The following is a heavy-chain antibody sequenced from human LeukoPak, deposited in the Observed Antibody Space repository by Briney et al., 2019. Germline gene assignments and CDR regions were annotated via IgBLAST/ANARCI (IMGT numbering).Heavy chain of an antibody. Sequence: GGSLRLSCAASGFTFSTYAMHWVRQAPGKGLEWVAFLSYDGSNKYYADSVKGRFTISRDNSKNTLYLQMNSLRAEDTAVYYCAKDVGRWLPSNYFDYWGQGTLVTVSS. J-gene: IGHJ4*02. CDR1: GFTFSTYA. CDR2: LSYDGSNK. CDR3: AKDVGRWLPSNYFDY. V-gene: IGHV3-30-3*01. D-gene: IGHD5-12*01.